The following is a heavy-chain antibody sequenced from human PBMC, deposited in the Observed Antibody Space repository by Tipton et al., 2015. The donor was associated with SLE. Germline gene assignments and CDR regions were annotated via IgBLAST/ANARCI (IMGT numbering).Heavy chain of an antibody. CDR3: AKVDTQQWLVLDS. CDR2: IWYDGSNK. CDR1: GFTFSSYG. Sequence: SLRLSCAASGFTFSSYGMHWVRQAPGKGLEWVAVIWYDGSNKYYADSVKGRFTISRDNSKNTLYLQMNSLSPDDTAIYYCAKVDTQQWLVLDSWGQGTPVTVSS. J-gene: IGHJ4*02. V-gene: IGHV3-30*18. D-gene: IGHD6-19*01.